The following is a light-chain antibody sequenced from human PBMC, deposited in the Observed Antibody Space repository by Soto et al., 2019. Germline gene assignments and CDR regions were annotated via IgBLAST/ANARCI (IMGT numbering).Light chain of an antibody. CDR1: QSVSSNY. CDR2: GAS. Sequence: EIVLTQSPGTLSLSPGERATLSCRASQSVSSNYLAWYQQKPGQAPRPLIYGASSRATGIPDRFSGSGSGTDFTLTISSLESEDFAVYFCQQYADRPRTFGQGTKVDIK. CDR3: QQYADRPRT. V-gene: IGKV3-20*01. J-gene: IGKJ1*01.